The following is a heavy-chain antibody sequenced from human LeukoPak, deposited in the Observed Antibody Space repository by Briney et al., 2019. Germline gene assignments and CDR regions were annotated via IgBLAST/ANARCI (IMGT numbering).Heavy chain of an antibody. J-gene: IGHJ4*02. CDR1: GFTFSDYN. V-gene: IGHV3-21*01. CDR2: ITSGTTYI. D-gene: IGHD5-18*01. CDR3: AREPTSMGSDY. Sequence: GGSLRLSCAASGFTFSDYNMNWVRQSPEKGLEWVSSITSGTTYIYYADSVRGRFTLTRDNAKNSLYLQMNSLRADDAAVYYCAREPTSMGSDYWGQGTLVTVSS.